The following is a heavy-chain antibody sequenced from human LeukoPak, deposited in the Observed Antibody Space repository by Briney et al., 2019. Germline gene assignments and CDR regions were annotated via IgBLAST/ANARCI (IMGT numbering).Heavy chain of an antibody. CDR1: GYTFTSYD. CDR3: ARGSNYYGSGSYYVDY. Sequence: GASVKVSCKASGYTFTSYDINWVRQATGQGLGWRGWMNLNSGNTGYAQKFQGRVTMTRNTSISPAYMELSSLRSEDTAVYYCARGSNYYGSGSYYVDYWGQGTLVTVSS. V-gene: IGHV1-8*01. J-gene: IGHJ4*02. D-gene: IGHD3-10*01. CDR2: MNLNSGNT.